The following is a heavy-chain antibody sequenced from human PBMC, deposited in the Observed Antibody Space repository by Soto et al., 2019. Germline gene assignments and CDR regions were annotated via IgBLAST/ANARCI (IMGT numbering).Heavy chain of an antibody. CDR1: GGSISSGGYY. V-gene: IGHV4-31*03. Sequence: SETLSLTCTVSGGSISSGGYYWSWIRQHPGKGLEWIGYIYYSGSTYYNPSLKSRVTISVDTSKNQFSLKLSSVTAADTAVYYCARDRLGYCTNGVCFYYMDVWGKGTTVTVSS. D-gene: IGHD2-8*01. CDR2: IYYSGST. J-gene: IGHJ6*03. CDR3: ARDRLGYCTNGVCFYYMDV.